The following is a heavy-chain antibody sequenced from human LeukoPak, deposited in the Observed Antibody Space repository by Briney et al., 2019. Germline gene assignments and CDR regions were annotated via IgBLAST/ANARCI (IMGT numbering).Heavy chain of an antibody. J-gene: IGHJ2*01. V-gene: IGHV4-59*01. D-gene: IGHD7-27*01. CDR3: ARYGDPWYFDL. CDR1: SGSISSYY. Sequence: SETLSLTCTVSSGSISSYYWSWIRQPPGKGLEWIGYIYYSGSTNYNPSLKSRVTISVDTSKNQFSLKLSSVTAADTAVYYCARYGDPWYFDLWGRGTLVTVSS. CDR2: IYYSGST.